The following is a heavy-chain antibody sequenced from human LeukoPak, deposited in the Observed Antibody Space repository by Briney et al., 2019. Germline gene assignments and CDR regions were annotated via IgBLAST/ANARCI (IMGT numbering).Heavy chain of an antibody. D-gene: IGHD1-26*01. J-gene: IGHJ6*03. CDR3: ARDPYNGNYGDSYYYYMDV. Sequence: GGSLRLSCAASGFTFSSYGMHWVRQAPGKGLEWVSFIRYDGSNEYYADSVKGRFTISRDNAKNSLYLQMNSLRAEDTAIYYCARDPYNGNYGDSYYYYMDVWGKGTTVTISS. CDR2: IRYDGSNE. CDR1: GFTFSSYG. V-gene: IGHV3-30*02.